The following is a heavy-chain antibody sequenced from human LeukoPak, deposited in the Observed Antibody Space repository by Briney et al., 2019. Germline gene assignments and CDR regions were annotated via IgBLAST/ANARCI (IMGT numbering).Heavy chain of an antibody. Sequence: GGSLRLSCAASGFTLSVYDMHWVRQPTGEGLEWVSIIYRAGDTYYPGSVKGRFIISRDSAKNPLYLQMNSLRAEDSAVYYCAREMSGSNDALDIWGQGTMVTVSS. V-gene: IGHV3-13*01. J-gene: IGHJ3*02. CDR1: GFTLSVYD. CDR2: IYRAGDT. CDR3: AREMSGSNDALDI. D-gene: IGHD3-10*01.